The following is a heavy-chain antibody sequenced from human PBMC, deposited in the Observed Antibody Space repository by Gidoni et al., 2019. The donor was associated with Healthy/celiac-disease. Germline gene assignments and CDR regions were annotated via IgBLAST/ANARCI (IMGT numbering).Heavy chain of an antibody. Sequence: QVQLQASGPGLVKPSETLSLTCTVSGGSISSYYWSWIRQPPGKGLEWIGYIYYSGSTNYNPSLKSRVTISVDTSKNQFSLKLSAVTAADTAVYYCARWDGGKSYWYFDLWGRGTLVTVSS. J-gene: IGHJ2*01. V-gene: IGHV4-59*01. CDR1: GGSISSYY. D-gene: IGHD2-15*01. CDR2: IYYSGST. CDR3: ARWDGGKSYWYFDL.